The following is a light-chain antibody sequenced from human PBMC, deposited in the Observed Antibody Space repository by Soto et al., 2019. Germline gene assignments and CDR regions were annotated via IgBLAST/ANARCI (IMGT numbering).Light chain of an antibody. Sequence: DIQMTQSPSSLSASVGDTDTITCRASQGISSYLAWYQQKPGQVPNLLIYAASTLQSGVPSRFSGSGSGTDFTLTISSLRPEDVSTYYCQKYNNAPRTFGQGTKVEI. V-gene: IGKV1-27*01. J-gene: IGKJ1*01. CDR2: AAS. CDR1: QGISSY. CDR3: QKYNNAPRT.